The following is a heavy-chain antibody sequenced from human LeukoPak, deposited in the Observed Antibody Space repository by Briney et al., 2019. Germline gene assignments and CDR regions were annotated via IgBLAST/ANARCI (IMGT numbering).Heavy chain of an antibody. V-gene: IGHV3-33*06. Sequence: GGSLRLSCAASGFTFSSYGMHWVRQAPGKGLEWVAVIWYDGSNKYYADSVKGRFTISRDNSKNTLYLQMNSLRAEDTAVYYCAKVFGYYYYYMDVWGKGTTVTVSS. CDR1: GFTFSSYG. CDR2: IWYDGSNK. J-gene: IGHJ6*03. CDR3: AKVFGYYYYYMDV. D-gene: IGHD3-16*01.